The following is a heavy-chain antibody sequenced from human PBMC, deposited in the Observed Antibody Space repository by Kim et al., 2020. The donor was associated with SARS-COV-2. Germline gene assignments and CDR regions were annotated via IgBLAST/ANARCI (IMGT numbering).Heavy chain of an antibody. CDR3: AKVLIYGSGAFDL. CDR2: ISGSGSIT. Sequence: GGSLRLSCAASGFTFTNFAMTWVRQAPGKGLEWVSAISGSGSITNYADSVKGRFTISRDNSKNTLYLQMNSLRAEDTAVYYCAKVLIYGSGAFDLWGRGTLVTVSS. J-gene: IGHJ2*01. D-gene: IGHD3-10*01. V-gene: IGHV3-23*01. CDR1: GFTFTNFA.